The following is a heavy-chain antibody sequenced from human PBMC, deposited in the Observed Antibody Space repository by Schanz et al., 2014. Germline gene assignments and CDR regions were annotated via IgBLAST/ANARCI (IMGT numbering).Heavy chain of an antibody. J-gene: IGHJ3*02. CDR3: ARENLNGEAFDI. CDR2: ISRDGTTS. Sequence: QVQLVESGGGLVKPGGSLRLSCAASGLTFSDYYMSWIRQAPGKGLEWLSYISRDGTTSYYADSVKGRFTISRDNAKNSLYLEMTSLRGEDTAVYYCARENLNGEAFDIWGQGTVVTVSS. CDR1: GLTFSDYY. V-gene: IGHV3-11*01. D-gene: IGHD3-10*01.